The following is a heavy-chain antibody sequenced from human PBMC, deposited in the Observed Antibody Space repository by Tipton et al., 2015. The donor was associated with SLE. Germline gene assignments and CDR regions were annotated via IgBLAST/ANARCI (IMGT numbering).Heavy chain of an antibody. CDR1: GFTFSSYS. D-gene: IGHD4-11*01. J-gene: IGHJ4*02. Sequence: SLRLSCAASGFTFSSYSMNWVRQAPGKGLEWVSYISSSSSTIYYADSVKGRFTISRDNAKNSLYLQMNSLRAEDTAVYYCARDYDYSYWGQGTLVTVSS. CDR2: ISSSSSTI. CDR3: ARDYDYSY. V-gene: IGHV3-48*01.